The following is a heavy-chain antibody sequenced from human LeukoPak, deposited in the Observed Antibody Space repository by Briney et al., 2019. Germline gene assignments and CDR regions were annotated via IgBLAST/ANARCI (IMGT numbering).Heavy chain of an antibody. CDR2: IAYSGSTK. CDR3: AKDGTKQWLVAGNWFNP. J-gene: IGHJ5*02. V-gene: IGHV3-30-3*01. D-gene: IGHD6-19*01. CDR1: GFLFNDHA. Sequence: PGGSLRLSCAASGFLFNDHAMHWVRQAPGKGLEWVSVIAYSGSTKYDADSVKGRFTISRDNSKNTLYLQMNSLRVEDTAVYYCAKDGTKQWLVAGNWFNPWGQGTLVTVSS.